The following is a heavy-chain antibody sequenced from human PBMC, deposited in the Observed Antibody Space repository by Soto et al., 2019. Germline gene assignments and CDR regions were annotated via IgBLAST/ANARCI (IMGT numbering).Heavy chain of an antibody. CDR2: ISGSGGSA. Sequence: GSLRLSCAASGFTFSSYAMSWVRQAPGKGLEWVSAISGSGGSAYYADSVKGRFTISRDNSKNTLYLQMNSLRAEDTAVYYCAKDPRYSYGGFWGQGTLVTVSS. CDR3: AKDPRYSYGGF. J-gene: IGHJ4*02. D-gene: IGHD5-18*01. CDR1: GFTFSSYA. V-gene: IGHV3-23*01.